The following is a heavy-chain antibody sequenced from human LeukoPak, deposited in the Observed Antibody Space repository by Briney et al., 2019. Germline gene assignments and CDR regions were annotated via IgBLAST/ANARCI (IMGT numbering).Heavy chain of an antibody. V-gene: IGHV1-2*04. CDR3: ARRGSGYYLDY. CDR2: INPNSSGT. D-gene: IGHD3-3*01. CDR1: GYTFTGYY. J-gene: IGHJ4*02. Sequence: VASVKVSCKASGYTFTGYYMHWVRQAPGQGLEWMGWINPNSSGTNYAQKFQGWVTMTRDTSISTAYMELSRLRSDDTAVYYCARRGSGYYLDYWGQGTLVTVSS.